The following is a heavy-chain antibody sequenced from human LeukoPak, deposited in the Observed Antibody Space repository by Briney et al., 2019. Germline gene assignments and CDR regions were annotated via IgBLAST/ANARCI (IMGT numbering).Heavy chain of an antibody. CDR1: GFTFSSYS. V-gene: IGHV3-30*03. D-gene: IGHD6-19*01. CDR3: ARDCGAVAGQGTYFDY. CDR2: ISYDGSNK. J-gene: IGHJ4*02. Sequence: PGGSLRLSCAASGFTFSSYSMNWVRQAPGKGLEWVAVISYDGSNKYYADSVKGRFTISRDNSKNTLYLQMNSLRAEDTAVYYCARDCGAVAGQGTYFDYWGQGTLVTVSS.